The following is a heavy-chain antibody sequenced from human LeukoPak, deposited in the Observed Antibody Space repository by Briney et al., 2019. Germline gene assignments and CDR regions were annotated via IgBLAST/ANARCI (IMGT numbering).Heavy chain of an antibody. D-gene: IGHD3-3*01. V-gene: IGHV1-8*01. CDR3: ARGGPDYDFWSGYPENWFDP. Sequence: EASVKVSCKASGHSFTSCDINWVRQATGQGLEWMGWMNPNSGNTGYAQKFQGRVTMTRNTSISTAYMELSSLRSEDTAVYYCARGGPDYDFWSGYPENWFDPWGQGTLVTVSS. CDR1: GHSFTSCD. J-gene: IGHJ5*02. CDR2: MNPNSGNT.